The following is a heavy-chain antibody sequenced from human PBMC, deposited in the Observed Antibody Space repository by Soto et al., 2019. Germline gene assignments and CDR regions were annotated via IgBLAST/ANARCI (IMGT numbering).Heavy chain of an antibody. CDR1: GYTFTTYG. Sequence: QVQLVQSGPEVKKPGASVKVSCKTSGYTFTTYGISWVRQAPGQGLEWMGWISPYNGNTHYAPQFQGRVTMTTDTLTTTAYMELRTLRSDDRGIYFCARALSVAQYYYYMDVWGKGTTVTVSS. J-gene: IGHJ6*03. D-gene: IGHD6-19*01. CDR3: ARALSVAQYYYYMDV. CDR2: ISPYNGNT. V-gene: IGHV1-18*01.